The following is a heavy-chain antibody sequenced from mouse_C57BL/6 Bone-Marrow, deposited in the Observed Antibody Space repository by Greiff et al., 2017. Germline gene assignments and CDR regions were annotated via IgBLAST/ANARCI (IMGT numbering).Heavy chain of an antibody. Sequence: VQLQQSGAELAKPGASVKLSCKASGYTFTSYWMHWVKQRPGQGLEWIGYINPSSGYTKYNQKFKDKATLTADKSSSTAYMQLSSLTYEDSAVXCCARALLLRGFAYWGQGTLVTVSA. CDR1: GYTFTSYW. CDR3: ARALLLRGFAY. D-gene: IGHD1-1*01. CDR2: INPSSGYT. J-gene: IGHJ3*01. V-gene: IGHV1-7*01.